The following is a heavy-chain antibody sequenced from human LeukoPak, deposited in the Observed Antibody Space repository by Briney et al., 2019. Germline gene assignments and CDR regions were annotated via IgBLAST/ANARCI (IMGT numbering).Heavy chain of an antibody. V-gene: IGHV1-46*01. CDR1: GYTFTSYY. J-gene: IGHJ3*02. Sequence: GASVKVSCKASGYTFTSYYMHWVRQAPGQGLEWMGIINPSGGSTSYAQKFQGRVTMTRDISTSTVYMELSSLRSEDTAVYYCARDWAVVGLGDAFDIWGQGTMVTVSS. D-gene: IGHD6-19*01. CDR3: ARDWAVVGLGDAFDI. CDR2: INPSGGST.